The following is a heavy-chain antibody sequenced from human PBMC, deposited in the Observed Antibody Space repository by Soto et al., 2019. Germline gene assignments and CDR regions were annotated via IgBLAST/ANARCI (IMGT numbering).Heavy chain of an antibody. J-gene: IGHJ3*02. CDR2: IKPDGSQK. V-gene: IGHV3-7*04. D-gene: IGHD3-22*01. CDR1: GFTFSTYW. Sequence: GGSLRLSCAASGFTFSTYWMSWVRQAPGKGLEWVANIKPDGSQKWYVDSVKGRFTISRDNAKNSLYLQMISLRDDDTAMYYCARGDYYDISGPFSDAFDIWGQGTMVTVSS. CDR3: ARGDYYDISGPFSDAFDI.